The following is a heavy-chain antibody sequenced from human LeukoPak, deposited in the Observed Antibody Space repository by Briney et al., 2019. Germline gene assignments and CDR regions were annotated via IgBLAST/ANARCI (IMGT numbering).Heavy chain of an antibody. CDR3: AKVLRYYDSSGYMDY. CDR2: ISGSGGST. Sequence: GGSLRLSYAASGFTFSSYAMSWVRQAPGKGLEWVSAISGSGGSTYYADSVKGRFTISRDNSKNTLYLQMNSLRAEDTAVYYCAKVLRYYDSSGYMDYWGQGTLVTVSS. CDR1: GFTFSSYA. J-gene: IGHJ4*02. V-gene: IGHV3-23*01. D-gene: IGHD3-22*01.